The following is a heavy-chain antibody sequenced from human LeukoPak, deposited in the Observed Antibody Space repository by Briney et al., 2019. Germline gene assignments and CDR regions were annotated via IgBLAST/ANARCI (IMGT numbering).Heavy chain of an antibody. D-gene: IGHD3-3*01. CDR1: GFTFSSYE. V-gene: IGHV3-48*01. CDR2: ISSSSSTI. J-gene: IGHJ5*02. Sequence: PGGSLRLSCAASGFTFSSYEMNWVRQAPGKGLEWVSYISSSSSTIYYADSVKGRFTISRDNAKNSLYLQMNSLRAEDTAVYYCARDAGITIFGVAQTRNNWFDPWGQGTLVTVSS. CDR3: ARDAGITIFGVAQTRNNWFDP.